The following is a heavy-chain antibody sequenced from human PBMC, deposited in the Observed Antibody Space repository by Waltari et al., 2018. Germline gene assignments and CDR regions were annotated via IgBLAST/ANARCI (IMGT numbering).Heavy chain of an antibody. D-gene: IGHD5-12*01. Sequence: QLQLQESGPGLVKPSENLALTCSVPAGSLTTNRHYWGWLRQPPGPGLAWIGTISYNGAPYSSPSLRGRLTLSRDTTMNQLSLKLGSVTAADTAVYYCATYIGASVGTAAFDVWGQGTMVTVSS. CDR2: ISYNGAP. V-gene: IGHV4-39*01. CDR1: AGSLTTNRHY. CDR3: ATYIGASVGTAAFDV. J-gene: IGHJ3*01.